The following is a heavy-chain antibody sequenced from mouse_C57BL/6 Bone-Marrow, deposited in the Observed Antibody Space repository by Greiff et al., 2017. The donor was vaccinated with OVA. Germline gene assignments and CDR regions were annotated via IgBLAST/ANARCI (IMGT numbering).Heavy chain of an antibody. Sequence: VHVKQSVAELVRPGASVKSSCTASGFNIKNTYMHWVKQRPEQGLEWIGRIDPANGNTKYAPKFQGKATITADTSSNTAYLQLSSLTSEDTAIYYCAPGGYYLAWFAYWGQGTLVTVSA. CDR1: GFNIKNTY. CDR3: APGGYYLAWFAY. D-gene: IGHD2-3*01. J-gene: IGHJ3*01. CDR2: IDPANGNT. V-gene: IGHV14-3*01.